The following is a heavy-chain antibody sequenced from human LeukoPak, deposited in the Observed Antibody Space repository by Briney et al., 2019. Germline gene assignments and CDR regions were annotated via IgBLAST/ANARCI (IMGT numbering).Heavy chain of an antibody. CDR1: GYTFTGYY. D-gene: IGHD2-2*01. J-gene: IGHJ4*02. CDR3: ARGTRSVVVVPAASLDY. CDR2: INPNSGGT. Sequence: ASVKVSCKASGYTFTGYYMHWVRQAPGQGLEWMGWINPNSGGTNYAQKFQGWVTMTGDTSISTAYMELNRLRSDDAAVYYCARGTRSVVVVPAASLDYWGQGTLVTVSS. V-gene: IGHV1-2*04.